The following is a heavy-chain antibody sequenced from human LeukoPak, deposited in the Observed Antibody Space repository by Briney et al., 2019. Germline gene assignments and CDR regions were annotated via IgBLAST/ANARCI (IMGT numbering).Heavy chain of an antibody. D-gene: IGHD3-22*01. CDR2: ISYDGSNK. J-gene: IGHJ6*02. Sequence: GGSLRLSCAASGFTFSSDGMHWVRQAPGKGLEWVAVISYDGSNKYYPDSVKGRFTISRDNSKNTLYLQMNSLRAEDTAVYYCAKTMKYYYYGMDVWGQGTTVTVSS. CDR3: AKTMKYYYYGMDV. CDR1: GFTFSSDG. V-gene: IGHV3-30*18.